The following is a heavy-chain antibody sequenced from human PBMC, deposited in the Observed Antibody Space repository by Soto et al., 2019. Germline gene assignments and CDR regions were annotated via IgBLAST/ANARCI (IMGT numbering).Heavy chain of an antibody. CDR3: ARDLVGCPNGVCYWGYTWFDP. CDR1: GYTFTSYG. Sequence: ASVKVSCKASGYTFTSYGISWVRQAPGQGLEWMGWISAYNGNTNYAQKLQGRVTMTTDTSTSTAYMELRSLRSDDTAVYYCARDLVGCPNGVCYWGYTWFDPWGQGTLVTVSS. V-gene: IGHV1-18*01. D-gene: IGHD2-8*01. CDR2: ISAYNGNT. J-gene: IGHJ5*02.